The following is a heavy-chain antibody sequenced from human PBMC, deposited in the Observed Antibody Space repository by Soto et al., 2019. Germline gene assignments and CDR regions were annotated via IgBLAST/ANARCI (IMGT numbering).Heavy chain of an antibody. J-gene: IGHJ3*02. CDR3: ARAHYYDSSGFNGAFDI. Sequence: SETLSLTCTVSGGSINSYYWSWIRQPPGRGLEWTGDIYYSGATNYNPSLKSRVTISVDTSKNQFSLKLSSVTAADTAVYYCARAHYYDSSGFNGAFDIWGQGTMVTVSS. CDR2: IYYSGAT. V-gene: IGHV4-59*01. CDR1: GGSINSYY. D-gene: IGHD3-22*01.